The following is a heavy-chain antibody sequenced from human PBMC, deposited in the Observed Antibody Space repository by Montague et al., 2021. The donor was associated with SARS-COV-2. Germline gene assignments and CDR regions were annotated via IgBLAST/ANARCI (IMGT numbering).Heavy chain of an antibody. CDR2: IYYSGCS. CDR3: ARDKAEYIVVVPAVPLAYGMDV. Sequence: SETLSLTCTVYGGSISSSRYYWGWIRQPPGKGLEWIGIIYYSGCSYSYPSLKRRVTISVYTSKNQFSLKLSSVTAADTAAYYCARDKAEYIVVVPAVPLAYGMDVWGQGTTVTVSS. CDR1: GGSISSSRYY. V-gene: IGHV4-39*07. J-gene: IGHJ6*02. D-gene: IGHD2-2*01.